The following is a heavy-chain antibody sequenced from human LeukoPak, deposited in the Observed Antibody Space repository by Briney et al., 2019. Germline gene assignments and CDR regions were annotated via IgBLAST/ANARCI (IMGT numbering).Heavy chain of an antibody. V-gene: IGHV3-30*03. CDR3: ARWLTALDS. CDR1: GFTFSDYG. D-gene: IGHD5-18*01. J-gene: IGHJ5*01. CDR2: VSYHGRDQ. Sequence: GGSLRLSCEASGFTFSDYGLHWVRQAPGKGLEWVAFVSYHGRDQYYADALKGRFTVSRDNGKNTIYLQTNSLTTEDTAVYYYARWLTALDSWGQGTRVTVSS.